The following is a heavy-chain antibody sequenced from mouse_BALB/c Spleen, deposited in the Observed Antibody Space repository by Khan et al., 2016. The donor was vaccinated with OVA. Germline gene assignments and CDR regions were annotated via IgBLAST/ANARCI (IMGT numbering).Heavy chain of an antibody. Sequence: QVQLKQSGAELTKPGASVKMSCKASGYTFTNNWIHWVKQRPGQCLEWIGYINPTTGYSDCSQNFKDKATLTADKSSSTVYMQLSSLTSEDSAVYYCARFYYALDYWGQGTSVTVSS. V-gene: IGHV1-7*01. CDR1: GYTFTNNW. J-gene: IGHJ4*01. CDR2: INPTTGYS. CDR3: ARFYYALDY.